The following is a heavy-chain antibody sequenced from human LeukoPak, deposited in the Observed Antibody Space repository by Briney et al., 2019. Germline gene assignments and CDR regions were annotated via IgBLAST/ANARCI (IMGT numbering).Heavy chain of an antibody. CDR3: ARGFRSDYGDYY. Sequence: PSETLSLTCTVSGGSISSYYWSWIRQPPGKGPEWIGYIYYSGSTNYNPSLKSRVTISVDTSKNQFSLKLSSVTAADTAVYYCARGFRSDYGDYYWGQGTLVTVST. V-gene: IGHV4-59*08. CDR1: GGSISSYY. CDR2: IYYSGST. J-gene: IGHJ4*02. D-gene: IGHD4-17*01.